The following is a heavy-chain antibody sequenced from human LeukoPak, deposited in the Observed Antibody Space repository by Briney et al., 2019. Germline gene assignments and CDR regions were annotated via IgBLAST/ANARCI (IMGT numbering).Heavy chain of an antibody. CDR1: GFTFSSYW. V-gene: IGHV3-7*01. Sequence: GGSLRLSCAASGFTFSSYWMSWVRQAPGKGLEWVANIKQDGSEKYYVDSVKGRFTISRDNAKNSLYLQMNSLRAEDTAVYYCARDLGGSGSYAVFYYYYYMDVWGKGTTVTVSS. D-gene: IGHD3-10*01. J-gene: IGHJ6*03. CDR3: ARDLGGSGSYAVFYYYYYMDV. CDR2: IKQDGSEK.